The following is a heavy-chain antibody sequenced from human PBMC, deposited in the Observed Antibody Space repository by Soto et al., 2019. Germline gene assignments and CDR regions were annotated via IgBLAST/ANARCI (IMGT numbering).Heavy chain of an antibody. CDR2: IYYSGST. J-gene: IGHJ5*02. CDR3: ARDRRMGGFDP. D-gene: IGHD3-16*01. Sequence: SETLSLPFTVSGGSIPTYYWSWIRQPPGKGVEWIGYIYYSGSTNYNPSLKSRVTISVDTSKNQFSLKLSSVTAADTAVYYCARDRRMGGFDPWGQGTLVTVSS. CDR1: GGSIPTYY. V-gene: IGHV4-59*01.